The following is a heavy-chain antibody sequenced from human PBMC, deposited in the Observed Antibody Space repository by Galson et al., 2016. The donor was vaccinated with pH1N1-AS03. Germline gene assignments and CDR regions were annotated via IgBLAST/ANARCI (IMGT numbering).Heavy chain of an antibody. D-gene: IGHD3-22*01. J-gene: IGHJ3*02. CDR1: GFNFSSYG. Sequence: SLRLSCADSGFNFSSYGMFWVRQAPGKGLEWVAVISSDGSHKFYSNSVKGRFTVSRDNSKNNLYLEMNSLRVEDTATYYCANGGYYYDSSGPDISGQGTMVTVSS. V-gene: IGHV3-30*18. CDR3: ANGGYYYDSSGPDI. CDR2: ISSDGSHK.